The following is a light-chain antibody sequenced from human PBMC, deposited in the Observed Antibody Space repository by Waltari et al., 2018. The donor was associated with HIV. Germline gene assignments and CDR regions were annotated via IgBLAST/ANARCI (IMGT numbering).Light chain of an antibody. CDR3: CSFSPNGASWV. CDR1: SSDIGTYDL. Sequence: QSAPTQPASISASPGQSIPVSCTGTSSDIGTYDLVSWYQQEPGKAPKLIIHDVTARPSGVSSRVSGSKSGNTAFLTISGLQVEDESLYFCCSFSPNGASWVFGGGTKVTVL. V-gene: IGLV2-23*02. CDR2: DVT. J-gene: IGLJ3*02.